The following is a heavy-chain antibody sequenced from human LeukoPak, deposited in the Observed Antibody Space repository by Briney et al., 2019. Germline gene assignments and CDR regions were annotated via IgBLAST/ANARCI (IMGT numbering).Heavy chain of an antibody. CDR3: ARQTYYYGSSGYYADY. CDR1: GGSFSGYY. J-gene: IGHJ4*02. V-gene: IGHV4-34*01. Sequence: SETLSLTCAVYGGSFSGYYWSWIRQPPGKGLEWIGEINHSGSTNYNPSLKSRVTISVDTSKNQFSLKLSSVTAADTAVYYCARQTYYYGSSGYYADYWGQGTLVTVSS. D-gene: IGHD3-22*01. CDR2: INHSGST.